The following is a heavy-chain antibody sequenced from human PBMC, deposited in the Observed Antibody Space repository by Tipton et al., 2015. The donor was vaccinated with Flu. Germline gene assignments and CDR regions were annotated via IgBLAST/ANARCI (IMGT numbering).Heavy chain of an antibody. CDR3: ARGGIVGATASAFGI. V-gene: IGHV1-46*01. CDR2: INPSGGST. J-gene: IGHJ3*02. CDR1: GYTFTSYY. Sequence: QLVQSGAEVKKPGASVKVSCRASGYTFTSYYMHWVRQAPGQGLEWMGIINPSGGSTSYAQKFQGRVTMTRDTSTSTVYMELSSLRSEDTAVYYCARGGIVGATASAFGIWGQGTMVTVSS. D-gene: IGHD1-26*01.